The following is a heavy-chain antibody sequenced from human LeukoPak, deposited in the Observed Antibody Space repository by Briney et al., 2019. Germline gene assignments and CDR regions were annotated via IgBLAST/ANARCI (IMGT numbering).Heavy chain of an antibody. D-gene: IGHD3-10*01. J-gene: IGHJ5*02. Sequence: PGGSLRLSCAASGFTFSTYGMHWVRQAPGKGLEWVAVISYDGNNKYYADSVKGRFTISRDNSKNTLYLQMNSLRAEDTAVYYCAKGRWRKVRGDWFDPWGQGTLVTVSS. CDR1: GFTFSTYG. V-gene: IGHV3-30*18. CDR2: ISYDGNNK. CDR3: AKGRWRKVRGDWFDP.